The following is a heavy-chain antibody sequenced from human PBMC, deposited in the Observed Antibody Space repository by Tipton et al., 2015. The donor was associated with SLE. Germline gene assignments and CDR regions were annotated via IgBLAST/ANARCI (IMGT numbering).Heavy chain of an antibody. CDR1: GITVSSSY. V-gene: IGHV3-66*02. J-gene: IGHJ5*02. Sequence: SLRLSCAISGITVSSSYMSWVRQAPGKGLEWVSDITGSGASTNYADSVKGRFTVSRDNSKNTLYLQMDSLRVDDTAVYYCARGKAAAGKRNWLDPWGQGTLVTVSS. CDR2: ITGSGAST. CDR3: ARGKAAAGKRNWLDP. D-gene: IGHD6-13*01.